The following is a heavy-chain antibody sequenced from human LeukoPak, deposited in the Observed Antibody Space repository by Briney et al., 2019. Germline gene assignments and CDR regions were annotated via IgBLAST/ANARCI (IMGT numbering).Heavy chain of an antibody. D-gene: IGHD3-3*01. CDR1: GFTFSSYD. V-gene: IGHV3-23*01. CDR2: ISASGGNT. J-gene: IGHJ4*02. Sequence: AGSLRLSCAAPGFTFSSYDMSWVRQAPGKGLEWVSNISASGGNTYHAESVRGRFTISRDNSKNTLYLLVNSLRANDTAMYYCGSGAMVASILYFDYWGQGTLVTVSS. CDR3: GSGAMVASILYFDY.